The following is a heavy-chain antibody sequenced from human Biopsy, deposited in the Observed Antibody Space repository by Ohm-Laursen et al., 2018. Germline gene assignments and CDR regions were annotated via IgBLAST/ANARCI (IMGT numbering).Heavy chain of an antibody. J-gene: IGHJ4*02. Sequence: SDTLSLTCTLSGASVRSHFLTWIRQPPGKGLQWIGSISNSGTTKSSPSLKSRFNTSLHTSKNQLSLKLTFGTAADTAVYYCARLSTLFGVADFTDDWGQGTLVTVSS. D-gene: IGHD3-3*01. CDR2: ISNSGTT. CDR1: GASVRSHF. CDR3: ARLSTLFGVADFTDD. V-gene: IGHV4-59*08.